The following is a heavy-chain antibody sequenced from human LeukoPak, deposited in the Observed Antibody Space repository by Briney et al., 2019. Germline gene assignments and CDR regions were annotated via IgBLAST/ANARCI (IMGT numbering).Heavy chain of an antibody. Sequence: GGSLRLSCAACGFTVSSNYMSWVRQAPGKGLEWVSVIYSGGSTYYADSVKGRFTISRDNSKNTLYLQMNSLRAEDTAVYYCARAPLNYYDSSGYYDYFDYWGQGTLVTVSS. CDR2: IYSGGST. V-gene: IGHV3-66*01. CDR3: ARAPLNYYDSSGYYDYFDY. J-gene: IGHJ4*02. CDR1: GFTVSSNY. D-gene: IGHD3-22*01.